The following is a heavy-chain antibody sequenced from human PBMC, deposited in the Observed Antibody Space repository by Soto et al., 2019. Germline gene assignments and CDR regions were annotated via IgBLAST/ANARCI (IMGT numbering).Heavy chain of an antibody. D-gene: IGHD3-10*01. V-gene: IGHV1-3*04. CDR3: ARFGY. J-gene: IGHJ4*02. CDR2: ISTDNGNT. CDR1: GYTFLSYP. Sequence: QVQLVQSGAEVRKPGAAVKVSCKTFGYTFLSYPIHWVRQAPGQGLEWMGWISTDNGNTKYLQKFQGRVTITRDKSASTAYMELSSLTSGDTAVYYCARFGYWGQGTLVTVSS.